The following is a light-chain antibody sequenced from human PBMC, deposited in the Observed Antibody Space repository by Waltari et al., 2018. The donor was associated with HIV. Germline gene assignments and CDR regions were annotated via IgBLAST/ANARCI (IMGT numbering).Light chain of an antibody. CDR1: SSNIGPGFD. Sequence: QFVLTQPPSVSGAPGQRFTLSCTGTSSNIGPGFDVHWSQQLPGTAPKLLVYGNNNRPSGVPDRFSGSKSGTSASLAITGLQPEDEANYYCQSYDTSLSGSGVVFGGGTKLTVL. V-gene: IGLV1-40*01. CDR3: QSYDTSLSGSGVV. CDR2: GNN. J-gene: IGLJ3*02.